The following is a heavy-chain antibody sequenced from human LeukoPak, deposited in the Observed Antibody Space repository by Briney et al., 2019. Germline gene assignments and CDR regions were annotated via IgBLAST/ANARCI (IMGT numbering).Heavy chain of an antibody. D-gene: IGHD4-11*01. CDR3: ARVTDEAFDI. CDR1: GFTVSSNY. Sequence: GGSLRLSCATSGFTVSSNYMSKVRQAPGKGLEWVSVIYSGGSTNYADPVKGRFTSSRDNSKNTLYLQMNSLRAEDTAVYYCARVTDEAFDIWGQGTMVTVSS. J-gene: IGHJ3*02. V-gene: IGHV3-53*01. CDR2: IYSGGST.